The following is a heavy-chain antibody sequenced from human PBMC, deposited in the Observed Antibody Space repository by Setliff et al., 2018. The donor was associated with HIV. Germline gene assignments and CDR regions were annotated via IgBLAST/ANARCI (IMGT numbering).Heavy chain of an antibody. CDR3: ARGSAPNIVVAASLDI. V-gene: IGHV1-18*01. J-gene: IGHJ4*01. CDR2: ISTYSGKT. Sequence: GASVKVSCKASGYNFITFGINWVRQAAGQGLEWMGRISTYSGKTDNAEKFQGRLTMTMDTSTRTVFMELRSLTLDDTSVYYCARGSAPNIVVAASLDIWGQGTLVTVSS. D-gene: IGHD6-19*01. CDR1: GYNFITFG.